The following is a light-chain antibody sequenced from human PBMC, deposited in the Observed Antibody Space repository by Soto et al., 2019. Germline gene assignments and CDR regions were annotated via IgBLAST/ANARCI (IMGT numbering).Light chain of an antibody. CDR3: QQYNNWPLT. CDR2: GAS. Sequence: EIVMTQSPATLSVSPGERATLSCRASQSVGSNLAWYQQKPGQAPRLLIYGASTRATGIPARFSGSGSGTEFTLTISSLQSEDFAVYHCQQYNNWPLTFGGGTTVDIK. V-gene: IGKV3-15*01. CDR1: QSVGSN. J-gene: IGKJ4*01.